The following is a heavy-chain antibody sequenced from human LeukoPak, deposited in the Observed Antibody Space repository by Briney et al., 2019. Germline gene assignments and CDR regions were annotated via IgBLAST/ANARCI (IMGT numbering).Heavy chain of an antibody. Sequence: QTGGSLRLSCAASEFTLRNYWMSWVRQAPGKGLEWVSNISGSGSGGSTYYADSVKGRFTISRDNSKNTLYLQMNSLRAEDTAVYYRAKAVVVIHQLFDYWGQGTLVTVSS. CDR2: ISGSGSGGST. CDR3: AKAVVVIHQLFDY. D-gene: IGHD3-22*01. CDR1: EFTLRNYW. J-gene: IGHJ4*02. V-gene: IGHV3-23*01.